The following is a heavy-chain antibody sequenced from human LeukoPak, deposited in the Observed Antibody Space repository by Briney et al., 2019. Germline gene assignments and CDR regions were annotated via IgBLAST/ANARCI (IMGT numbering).Heavy chain of an antibody. CDR3: ARGGHSGYGV. J-gene: IGHJ4*02. CDR2: INPNSGGT. V-gene: IGHV1-2*02. CDR1: GGTFSSYA. Sequence: GASVKVSCKASGGTFSSYAISWVRQAPGQGLEWMGWINPNSGGTNYAQKFQGRVTMTRDTSISTAYMELSRLRSDDTAVYYCARGGHSGYGVWGQGTLVTVSS. D-gene: IGHD5-12*01.